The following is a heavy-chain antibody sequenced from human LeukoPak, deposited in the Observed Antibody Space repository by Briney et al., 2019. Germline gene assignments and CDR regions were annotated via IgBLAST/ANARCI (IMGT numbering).Heavy chain of an antibody. CDR3: ARSGDIVVVPAATDAFDI. V-gene: IGHV4-31*03. D-gene: IGHD2-2*01. CDR2: IYYSGST. Sequence: SETLSLTCTVSGGSIRSSYYYWGWIRQHPGKGLEWIGYIYYSGSTYYNPSLKSRVTISVDTSKNQFSLKLSSVTAADTAVYYCARSGDIVVVPAATDAFDIWGQGTMVTVSS. J-gene: IGHJ3*02. CDR1: GGSIRSSYYY.